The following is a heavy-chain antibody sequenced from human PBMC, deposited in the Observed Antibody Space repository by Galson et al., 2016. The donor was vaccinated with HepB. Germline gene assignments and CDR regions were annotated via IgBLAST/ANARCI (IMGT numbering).Heavy chain of an antibody. CDR2: IYSAGDT. J-gene: IGHJ4*02. V-gene: IGHV3-53*01. D-gene: IGHD6-25*01. CDR1: GFTVSANY. Sequence: SLRLSCAASGFTVSANYMSWVRQAPGKGLEWVSIIYSAGDTYYADSVKGRFTVSGDDSKNILYLQMNSLRPADPAVYHCARDTDSGSRADWWGQGTLVTVSS. CDR3: ARDTDSGSRADW.